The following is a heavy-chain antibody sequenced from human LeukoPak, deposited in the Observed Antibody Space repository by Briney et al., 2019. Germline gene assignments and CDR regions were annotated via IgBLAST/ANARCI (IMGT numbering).Heavy chain of an antibody. J-gene: IGHJ6*02. CDR2: ISSSSSTI. CDR1: GFTFSSYS. V-gene: IGHV3-48*01. Sequence: GGSLRLSCAASGFTFSSYSMNWVRQAPGKGLEWVSYISSSSSTIYYADSVKGRFTISRDNAKNSLYLQMNSLRAEDTAVYYCARDTADGSGSYLYYYYYGMDVWGQGTTVTVSS. CDR3: ARDTADGSGSYLYYYYYGMDV. D-gene: IGHD3-10*01.